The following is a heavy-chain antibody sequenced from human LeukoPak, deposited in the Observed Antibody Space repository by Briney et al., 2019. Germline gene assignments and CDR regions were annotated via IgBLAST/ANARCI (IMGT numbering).Heavy chain of an antibody. J-gene: IGHJ6*04. CDR3: AELGITMIGGV. CDR1: GFTFSSYE. V-gene: IGHV3-48*03. CDR2: ISSSGSTI. D-gene: IGHD3-10*02. Sequence: PGGSLRLSCAASGFTFSSYEMTWVRQAPGKGLEWVSYISSSGSTIYYADSVKGRFTISRDNAKNSLYLQMNSLRAEDTAVYYCAELGITMIGGVWGKGTTVTISS.